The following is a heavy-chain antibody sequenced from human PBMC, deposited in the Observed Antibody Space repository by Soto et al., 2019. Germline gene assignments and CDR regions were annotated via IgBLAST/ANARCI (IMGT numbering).Heavy chain of an antibody. CDR1: GGSISSGGYY. CDR3: ARDRQGGGIRSYCMDV. V-gene: IGHV4-31*03. D-gene: IGHD4-17*01. Sequence: QVQLEESGPGLVKPSQTLSLTCTVSGGSISSGGYYWNWIRQHSGKGLEWVGHISYSGNTYYNPSLKRRVTISLDTSNHQFSLNLGSVTAADTAMYYCARDRQGGGIRSYCMDVWGQGTTVTVSS. J-gene: IGHJ6*02. CDR2: ISYSGNT.